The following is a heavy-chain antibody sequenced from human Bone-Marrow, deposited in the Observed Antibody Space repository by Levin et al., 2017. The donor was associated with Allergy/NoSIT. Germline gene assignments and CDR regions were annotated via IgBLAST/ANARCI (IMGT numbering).Heavy chain of an antibody. Sequence: SLKISCATSKFIFDDYGMYWVRQAPGKGLEWVSGISWNSGKTHYADSVKGRFIISRDNAKNSLYLQMNSLRTEDTALYYCAKVPSSFGGSYYFHHWGRGTLVTVSS. CDR3: AKVPSSFGGSYYFHH. CDR2: ISWNSGKT. CDR1: KFIFDDYG. V-gene: IGHV3-9*01. D-gene: IGHD3-16*01. J-gene: IGHJ1*01.